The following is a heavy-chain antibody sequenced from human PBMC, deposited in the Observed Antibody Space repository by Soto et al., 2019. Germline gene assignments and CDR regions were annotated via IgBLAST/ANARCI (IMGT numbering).Heavy chain of an antibody. CDR1: GFTFSSYA. D-gene: IGHD3-3*01. CDR2: ISYDGSNK. V-gene: IGHV3-30-3*01. CDR3: ARGSTTYYDFWSGYYTPRDYYYYGMDV. J-gene: IGHJ6*02. Sequence: QVQLVESGGGVVQPGRSLRLSCAASGFTFSSYAMHWVRQAPGKGLEWVAVISYDGSNKYYADSVKGRFTISRDNSKNTLYLQMNSLRAEDTAVYYCARGSTTYYDFWSGYYTPRDYYYYGMDVWGQGTTVTVSS.